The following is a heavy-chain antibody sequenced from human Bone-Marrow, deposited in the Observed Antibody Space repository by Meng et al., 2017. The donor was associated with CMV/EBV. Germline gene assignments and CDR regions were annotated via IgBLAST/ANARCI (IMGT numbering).Heavy chain of an antibody. CDR3: APTYPSWFDP. CDR1: GFTFSSYS. V-gene: IGHV3-21*01. D-gene: IGHD2-2*01. CDR2: ISSSSSYI. Sequence: GESLKISCAASGFTFSSYSMNWVRQAPGKGLEWVSSISSSSSYIYYADSVKGRFTISRDNAKNSLYLQMNSLRAEDTAVYYCAPTYPSWFDPWGQGTLVTVSS. J-gene: IGHJ5*02.